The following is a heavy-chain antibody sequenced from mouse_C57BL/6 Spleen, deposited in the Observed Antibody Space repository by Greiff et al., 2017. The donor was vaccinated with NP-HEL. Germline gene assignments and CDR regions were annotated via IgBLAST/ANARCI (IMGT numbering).Heavy chain of an antibody. CDR1: GYTFTNYW. CDR2: IYPGGGYT. J-gene: IGHJ1*03. CDR3: ARGYYGSSYFDV. V-gene: IGHV1-63*01. Sequence: QVQLKESGAELVRPGTSVKMSCKASGYTFTNYWIGWAKQRPGHGLEWIGDIYPGGGYTNYNEKFKGKATLTADKSSSTAYMQFSSLTSEDSAIYYCARGYYGSSYFDVWGTGTTVTVSS. D-gene: IGHD1-1*01.